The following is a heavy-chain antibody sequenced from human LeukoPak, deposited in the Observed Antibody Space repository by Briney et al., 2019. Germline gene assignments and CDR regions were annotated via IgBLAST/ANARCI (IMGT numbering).Heavy chain of an antibody. V-gene: IGHV3-53*01. CDR3: ARERGYYYDSSGSDAFDI. CDR1: GFTVSSNY. J-gene: IGHJ3*02. CDR2: IYSGGST. Sequence: PGGSLRLSCAASGFTVSSNYMSWVRQAPGKGLEWVSVIYSGGSTYYADSVKGRFTISRDNAKNTLYLQMNSLRAEDTAVYYCARERGYYYDSSGSDAFDIWGQGTMVTVSS. D-gene: IGHD3-22*01.